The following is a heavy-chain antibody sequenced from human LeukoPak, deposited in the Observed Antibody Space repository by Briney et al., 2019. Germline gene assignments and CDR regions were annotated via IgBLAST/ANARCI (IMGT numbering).Heavy chain of an antibody. CDR1: GYTFTGYY. CDR2: INPNSGGT. D-gene: IGHD1-26*01. V-gene: IGHV1-2*02. CDR3: ARATPSFGRNIEKYFDY. Sequence: ASVKVSCKASGYTFTGYYMHWVRQAPGQGLEWMGWINPNSGGTNYAQKFQGRVSMTRDMSTRTVYMELSSLRSEDTAVYYCARATPSFGRNIEKYFDYWGQGTLVTVSS. J-gene: IGHJ4*02.